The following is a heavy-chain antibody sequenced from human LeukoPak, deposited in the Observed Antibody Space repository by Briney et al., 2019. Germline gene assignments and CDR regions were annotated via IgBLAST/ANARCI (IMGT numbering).Heavy chain of an antibody. CDR3: AREDDPIVYFQH. D-gene: IGHD3-16*02. Sequence: GGSLRLSCAASGFTFSNAWMSWVRQAPGKGLEWVSSISSSSSYIYYADSVKGRFTISRDNAKNSLYLQMNSLRAEDTAVYYCAREDDPIVYFQHWGQGTLVTVSS. CDR1: GFTFSNAW. CDR2: ISSSSSYI. V-gene: IGHV3-21*01. J-gene: IGHJ1*01.